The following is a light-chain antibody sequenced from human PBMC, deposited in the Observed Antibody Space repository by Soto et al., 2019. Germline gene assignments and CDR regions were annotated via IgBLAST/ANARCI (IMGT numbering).Light chain of an antibody. Sequence: IHMTQSPSSLSASLGDIVAITFRASQSISIYLNWYQQKPGKAPKLLIYAASSLQSGVPSRFSGSGSGTEFTLTISSLQSEDFAVYYCQQYNNWPRTFGQGTKVDIK. J-gene: IGKJ1*01. CDR3: QQYNNWPRT. V-gene: IGKV1-39*01. CDR2: AAS. CDR1: QSISIY.